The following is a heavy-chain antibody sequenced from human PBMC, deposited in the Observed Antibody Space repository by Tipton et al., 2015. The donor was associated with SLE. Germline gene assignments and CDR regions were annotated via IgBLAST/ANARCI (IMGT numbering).Heavy chain of an antibody. CDR1: GYSISSGYY. V-gene: IGHV4-38-2*02. CDR3: ARENGGERVATITSYYYYYGMDV. D-gene: IGHD5-12*01. Sequence: TLSLTCAVSGYSISSGYYWGWIRQPPGKGLEWIGSIYHSGSTYYNPSLKRRVPISVDTSKNQFSLKLSPVTAADTAVYYCARENGGERVATITSYYYYYGMDVWGQGTTVTVSS. CDR2: IYHSGST. J-gene: IGHJ6*02.